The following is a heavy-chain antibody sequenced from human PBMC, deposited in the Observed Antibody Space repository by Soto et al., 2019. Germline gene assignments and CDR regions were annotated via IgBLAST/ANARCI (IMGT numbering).Heavy chain of an antibody. CDR1: GGSISSSSYY. CDR3: ARDAGYYYDSTPLY. CDR2: IYYSGST. V-gene: IGHV4-39*07. D-gene: IGHD3-22*01. J-gene: IGHJ4*02. Sequence: SETLSLTCTVSGGSISSSSYYWGWIRQPPGKGLEWIGSIYYSGSTYYNPSLKSRVTISVDTSKNQFSLKLRSVTAADTAVYYCARDAGYYYDSTPLYWGPGTLVTVSS.